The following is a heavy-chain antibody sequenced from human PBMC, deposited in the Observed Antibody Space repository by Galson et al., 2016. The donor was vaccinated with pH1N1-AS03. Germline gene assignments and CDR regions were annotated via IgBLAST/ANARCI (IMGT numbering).Heavy chain of an antibody. CDR2: IYHSGSS. D-gene: IGHD1-1*01. CDR3: ARATRDNRYEQGFYFDH. V-gene: IGHV4-4*02. J-gene: IGHJ4*02. Sequence: LTCAVSGGSISSSNLWSWVRQPPGKGLEWIGEIYHSGSSNYNPSLKSRVTISVDKSKNQFSLKLTSLTAADTAGYYCARATRDNRYEQGFYFDHWGQGTLGTVSS. CDR1: GGSISSSNL.